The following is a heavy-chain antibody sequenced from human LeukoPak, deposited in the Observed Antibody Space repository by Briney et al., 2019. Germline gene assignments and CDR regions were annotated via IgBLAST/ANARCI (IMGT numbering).Heavy chain of an antibody. CDR3: AKSGAVAGYLDY. CDR2: ISWNSGSI. CDR1: GFTFDDYA. V-gene: IGHV3-9*01. J-gene: IGHJ4*02. D-gene: IGHD6-19*01. Sequence: PGGSLRLSCAASGFTFDDYAINWSRKAPGKGLEWVSGISWNSGSIGYADSVKGRLTISRDNAKNSLYLQMNSLRAEDTALYYCAKSGAVAGYLDYWGQGTLVTVSS.